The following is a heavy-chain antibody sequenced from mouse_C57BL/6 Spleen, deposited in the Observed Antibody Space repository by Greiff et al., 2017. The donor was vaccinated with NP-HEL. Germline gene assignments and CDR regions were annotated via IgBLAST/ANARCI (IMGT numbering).Heavy chain of an antibody. Sequence: QVQLKQPGAELVKPGASVKMSCKASGYTFTSYWITWVKQRPGQGLEWIGDIYPGSGSTNYNEKFKGKATFTADTSSNTAYMQLSSLTTEDSAIYYCARFGFDYWGQGTTLTVSS. CDR1: GYTFTSYW. V-gene: IGHV1-55*01. CDR3: ARFGFDY. J-gene: IGHJ2*01. CDR2: IYPGSGST.